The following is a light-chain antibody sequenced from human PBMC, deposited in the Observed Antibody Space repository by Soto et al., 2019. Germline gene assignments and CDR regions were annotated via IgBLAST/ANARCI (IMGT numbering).Light chain of an antibody. CDR2: GAS. CDR3: QQYHTSPIT. V-gene: IGKV3-20*01. CDR1: QSVSSSY. J-gene: IGKJ5*01. Sequence: EIVFKQSPGTLSLSPVERATLSCRSSQSVSSSYLAWYQQKPGQAPRLLIYGASIRATGIPDRFSGSGSGTDFTLTISRLEPEDFAVYYCQQYHTSPITFGQGTRLEI.